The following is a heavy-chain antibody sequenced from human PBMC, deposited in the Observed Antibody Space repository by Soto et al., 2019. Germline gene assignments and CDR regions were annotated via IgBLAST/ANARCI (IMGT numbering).Heavy chain of an antibody. V-gene: IGHV1-2*02. CDR2: INPNSGGT. Sequence: ASVKVSCKASGYTFTGYYMHWVRQAPGQGLEWMGWINPNSGGTNYAQKFQGRVTMTRDTSISTAYMELSRLRSDDTAVYYCARDSHDILTGYPTDNWFDPWGQGTLVTVSS. D-gene: IGHD3-9*01. J-gene: IGHJ5*02. CDR1: GYTFTGYY. CDR3: ARDSHDILTGYPTDNWFDP.